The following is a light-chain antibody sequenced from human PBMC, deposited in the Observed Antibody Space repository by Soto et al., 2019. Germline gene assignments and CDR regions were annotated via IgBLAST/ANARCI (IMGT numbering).Light chain of an antibody. Sequence: QSVLTQPPSASGTPGQRVTISCSGSSSNIGSNYVYWYQQLPGTAPKLLIYRNNQRPSGVPDRFSGFKSGTSASLAISGLRSEDEADYYCAAWDDSLSALYVFGTGTKVTVL. V-gene: IGLV1-47*01. CDR1: SSNIGSNY. J-gene: IGLJ1*01. CDR2: RNN. CDR3: AAWDDSLSALYV.